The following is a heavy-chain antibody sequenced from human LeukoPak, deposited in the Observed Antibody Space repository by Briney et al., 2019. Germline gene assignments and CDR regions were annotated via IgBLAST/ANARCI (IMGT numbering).Heavy chain of an antibody. CDR2: LYYSGST. V-gene: IGHV4-39*01. CDR3: ARVDSSGWGPTGYGMDV. D-gene: IGHD6-19*01. J-gene: IGHJ6*02. Sequence: KPSETLSLTCTVSGGSFSSSSYYWGWIRQPPGKGLEWIGSLYYSGSTYYNPSLKSRVTVSVDTSKNQFSLKLSSVTAADTAVYYCARVDSSGWGPTGYGMDVWGQGTTVTVSS. CDR1: GGSFSSSSYY.